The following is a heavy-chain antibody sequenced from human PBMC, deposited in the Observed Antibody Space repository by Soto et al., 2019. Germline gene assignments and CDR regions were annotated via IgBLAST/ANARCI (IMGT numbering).Heavy chain of an antibody. Sequence: SETLSLTCAVYGGSFSGYYWSWIRQPPGKGLEWIGEINHSGSTNYNPSLKSRVTISVDTSKNQFSLKLSSVTAADTAVYYCASDRKYYYGMDVWGQGTTVTVSS. V-gene: IGHV4-34*01. CDR3: ASDRKYYYGMDV. CDR1: GGSFSGYY. CDR2: INHSGST. J-gene: IGHJ6*02.